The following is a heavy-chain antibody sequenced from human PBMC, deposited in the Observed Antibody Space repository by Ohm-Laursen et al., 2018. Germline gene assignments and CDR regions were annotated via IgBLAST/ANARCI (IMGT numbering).Heavy chain of an antibody. CDR1: GGSFSGYD. J-gene: IGHJ2*01. CDR2: INHSATT. CDR3: ARGRHGWSYYDRSGYLDYWYFDL. Sequence: SDTLSLTCGVYGGSFSGYDWSWIRQPPGKGLEWIGEINHSATTNYNPSLKSRVTISKDTSKNQFSLKLTSVTAADTAVYYCARGRHGWSYYDRSGYLDYWYFDLWGRGTQVTVSS. V-gene: IGHV4-34*01. D-gene: IGHD3-22*01.